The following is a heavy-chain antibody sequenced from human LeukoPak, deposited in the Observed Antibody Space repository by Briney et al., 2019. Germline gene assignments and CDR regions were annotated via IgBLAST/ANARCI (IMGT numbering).Heavy chain of an antibody. D-gene: IGHD3-9*01. CDR3: ARAAPLLHYDILTANWFDP. CDR2: IYYSGRT. V-gene: IGHV4-59*01. Sequence: SETLSLTCTVSGGSISSYYWSWIRQPPGKGLEWIGYIYYSGRTNYNPSLKSRVTISVDTSKNQFSLKLSSVTAADTAVYYCARAAPLLHYDILTANWFDPWGQGTLATVSS. CDR1: GGSISSYY. J-gene: IGHJ5*02.